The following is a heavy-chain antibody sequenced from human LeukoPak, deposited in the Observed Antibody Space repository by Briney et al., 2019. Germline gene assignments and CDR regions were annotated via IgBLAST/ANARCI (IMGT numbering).Heavy chain of an antibody. CDR2: VEGDGSST. CDR3: ARDASAVSGYFDY. D-gene: IGHD6-19*01. J-gene: IGHJ4*02. Sequence: GGSLRLSCAASGFSFSSYWMHWVRQAPGRGLVWVSRVEGDGSSTSYADSVKGRFTISRDNAKNTLYLQMNSLRAEDTAVYYCARDASAVSGYFDYWGQGTLVTVSS. CDR1: GFSFSSYW. V-gene: IGHV3-74*01.